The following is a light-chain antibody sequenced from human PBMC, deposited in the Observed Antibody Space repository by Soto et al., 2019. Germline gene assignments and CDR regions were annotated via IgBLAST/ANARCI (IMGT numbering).Light chain of an antibody. CDR3: QQRSKGIT. Sequence: EIVMTQSPATLSVSPGERATLSCRASQSISSNLAWYQQKPGQAPRLLIYDASNRATGIPARFSGSGSGTDFTLTVSSLEPEDFAVYYCQQRSKGITFGQGTRLEI. J-gene: IGKJ5*01. CDR1: QSISSN. CDR2: DAS. V-gene: IGKV3-11*01.